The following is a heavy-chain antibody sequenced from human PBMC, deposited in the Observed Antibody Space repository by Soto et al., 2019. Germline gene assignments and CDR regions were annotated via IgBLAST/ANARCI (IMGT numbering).Heavy chain of an antibody. CDR1: GGSSISTTYY. V-gene: IGHV4-39*01. Sequence: SETLSLTCTVSGGSSISTTYYWGWIRQSPGKGLEWIGSIFYSGSTYYNPSLKSRVTISVDTSKNQFSLKLSSVTAADTAVYYCARLNCGGDCYYASGVPRFYYYGMDVWGQGTTVTVSS. CDR2: IFYSGST. J-gene: IGHJ6*02. D-gene: IGHD2-21*02. CDR3: ARLNCGGDCYYASGVPRFYYYGMDV.